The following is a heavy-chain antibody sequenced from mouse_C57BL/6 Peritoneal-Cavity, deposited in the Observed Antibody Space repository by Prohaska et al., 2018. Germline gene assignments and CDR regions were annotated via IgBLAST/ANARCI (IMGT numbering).Heavy chain of an antibody. J-gene: IGHJ3*01. CDR1: GYTFTSYW. CDR2: IYSAGSEN. Sequence: QVQLQQPGAELVRPGSSVKLSCKASGYTFTSYWMHWVKQRPIQGLELIGNIYSAGSENHYHRQFKEKATLTVDKSSSTVYMQFSILTSEDSAVYYCAREGSNYGFADWGAGTMVTVSA. D-gene: IGHD2-5*01. V-gene: IGHV1-52*01. CDR3: AREGSNYGFAD.